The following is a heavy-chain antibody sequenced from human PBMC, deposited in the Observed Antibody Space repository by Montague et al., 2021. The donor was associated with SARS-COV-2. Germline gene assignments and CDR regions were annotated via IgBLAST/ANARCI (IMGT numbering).Heavy chain of an antibody. CDR1: GDSISSYH. CDR3: ATQEDPSGWIPGPFDF. CDR2: IYYRGST. J-gene: IGHJ4*02. D-gene: IGHD6-19*01. V-gene: IGHV4-59*04. Sequence: SETLSLTCTVSGDSISSYHWSWIRQPPGKGLEWIGSIYYRGSTYYNPSLKSRVFISVDTSKNQLSLTLTSVTAADTAVYYCATQEDPSGWIPGPFDFWGQGTLLSVSS.